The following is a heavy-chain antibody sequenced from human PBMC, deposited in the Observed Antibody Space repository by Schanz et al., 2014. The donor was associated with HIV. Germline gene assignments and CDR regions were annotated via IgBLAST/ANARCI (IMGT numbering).Heavy chain of an antibody. D-gene: IGHD3-9*01. CDR2: IIPKHGTS. J-gene: IGHJ4*02. CDR3: ARVVYDTQTGSYNGGWYYFEN. Sequence: QVQLVQSGAEVKKPGSSVEVSCKASGDTFSTDAFSWVRQVPGQGLEWMGGIIPKHGTSTSAQRFKGRVAIAADTSTSTIDLEWSGLRSEDTAVYSCARVVYDTQTGSYNGGWYYFENGGLGTLVTVSS. V-gene: IGHV1-69*06. CDR1: GDTFSTDA.